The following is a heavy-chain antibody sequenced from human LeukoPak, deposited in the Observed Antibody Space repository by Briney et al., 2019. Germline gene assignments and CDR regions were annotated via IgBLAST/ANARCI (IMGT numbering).Heavy chain of an antibody. Sequence: GESLRLSCAASGFTLRSDWMSWVRQAPGKGLEWVSSISSSSSYIYYAGSVKGRFTISRDNAKNSLYLQMNSLRAEDTAVYYCALAARPDPRYYYYYYMDVWGKGTTVTVSS. CDR1: GFTLRSDW. CDR3: ALAARPDPRYYYYYYMDV. D-gene: IGHD6-6*01. J-gene: IGHJ6*03. CDR2: ISSSSSYI. V-gene: IGHV3-21*01.